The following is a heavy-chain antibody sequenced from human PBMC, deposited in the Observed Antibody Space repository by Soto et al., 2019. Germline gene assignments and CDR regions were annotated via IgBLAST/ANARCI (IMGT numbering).Heavy chain of an antibody. CDR3: AKDPDYGDYHDAFDI. CDR2: ISGSGGST. D-gene: IGHD4-17*01. Sequence: GGSLRLSCAASGFTFSSYAMSWVRQAPGKGLEWVSAISGSGGSTYYADSVKGRFTISRDNSKNTLYLQMNSLRAEDMAVFYCAKDPDYGDYHDAFDIWGQGTMVTV. CDR1: GFTFSSYA. V-gene: IGHV3-23*01. J-gene: IGHJ3*02.